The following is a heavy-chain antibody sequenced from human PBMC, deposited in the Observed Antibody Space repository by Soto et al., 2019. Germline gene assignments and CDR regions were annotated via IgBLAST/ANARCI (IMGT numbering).Heavy chain of an antibody. Sequence: GGSLRLSCAASGFTFSTYAMSWVRQAPGKGLEWVSGLSDGGGSTFYADSVKGRFTISRDNSKNTLYLQMNSLRAEDTAVYYCAKGTYYYGSAPYYFDYWGQGTLVTVSS. V-gene: IGHV3-23*01. D-gene: IGHD3-10*01. J-gene: IGHJ4*02. CDR2: LSDGGGST. CDR3: AKGTYYYGSAPYYFDY. CDR1: GFTFSTYA.